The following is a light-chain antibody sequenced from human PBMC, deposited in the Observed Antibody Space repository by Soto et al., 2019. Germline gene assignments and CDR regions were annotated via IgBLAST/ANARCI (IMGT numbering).Light chain of an antibody. CDR1: SSDIGGYIY. CDR3: STYTSSRTR. Sequence: QSALTQPASVSGSPGQSITISCTGTSSDIGGYIYVSWYQHHPGKAPKLLIYDVNNRPSGVSNRFSGSKSGNTASLTISGLQVEDEADYFCSTYTSSRTRFGGGTKLTVL. J-gene: IGLJ2*01. V-gene: IGLV2-14*03. CDR2: DVN.